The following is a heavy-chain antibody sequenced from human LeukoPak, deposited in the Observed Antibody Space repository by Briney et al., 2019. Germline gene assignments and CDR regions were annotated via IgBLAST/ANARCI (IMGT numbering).Heavy chain of an antibody. V-gene: IGHV3-21*04. D-gene: IGHD6-13*01. J-gene: IGHJ3*02. Sequence: PGGSLRLSCAASGFTFSSYSMNWVRQPPGKGLEWVSSISSSSSYIYYADSVKGRFTISRDSSKNTLYLRMNSLRVEETAVYYCATREAAVGAFDIWGQGTLVTVSS. CDR2: ISSSSSYI. CDR3: ATREAAVGAFDI. CDR1: GFTFSSYS.